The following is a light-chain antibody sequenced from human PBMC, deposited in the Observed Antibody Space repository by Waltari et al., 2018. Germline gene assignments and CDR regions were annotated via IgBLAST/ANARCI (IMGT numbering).Light chain of an antibody. V-gene: IGLV2-14*01. CDR1: SNDVGGYNS. CDR2: DVS. Sequence: QSALTQPASVSGSPRQSVTIFCAGTSNDVGGYNSVSWYQEHPGQAPRVIIYDVSDRPSGVSDRFSGSKSGNTASLTISGLQAEDEADYYCSSQSSNDVVLFGGGTKLTVL. CDR3: SSQSSNDVVL. J-gene: IGLJ2*01.